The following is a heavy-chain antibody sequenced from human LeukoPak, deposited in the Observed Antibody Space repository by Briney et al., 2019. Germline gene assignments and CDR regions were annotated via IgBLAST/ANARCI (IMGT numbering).Heavy chain of an antibody. D-gene: IGHD3-22*01. CDR1: GFTLDDYA. CDR2: ISWNSGSI. Sequence: GRSLRLSCAASGFTLDDYAIHWVRQATGKGLEWVSGISWNSGSIGYADSVKGRFTISRDNAKNSLYLQMNSLRAEDTALYYCAKDLYYYDSSGFDYWGQGTLVTVSS. V-gene: IGHV3-9*01. J-gene: IGHJ4*02. CDR3: AKDLYYYDSSGFDY.